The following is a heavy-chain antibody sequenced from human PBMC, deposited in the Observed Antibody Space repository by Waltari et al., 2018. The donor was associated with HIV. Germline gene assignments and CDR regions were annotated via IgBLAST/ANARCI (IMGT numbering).Heavy chain of an antibody. CDR1: GFTFSGYD. CDR2: ISDDGGNK. V-gene: IGHV3-30*18. J-gene: IGHJ4*02. CDR3: AKVKPDYGDYLYYFDY. D-gene: IGHD4-17*01. Sequence: QVQLVDSGGGVVHPGRSLRPSCAASGFTFSGYDMPWVRQAPGKGLEWVAVISDDGGNKYYADSVKGRFTISRDNSKNTLYLQMNSLRAEDTAVYYCAKVKPDYGDYLYYFDYWGQGTLATVSS.